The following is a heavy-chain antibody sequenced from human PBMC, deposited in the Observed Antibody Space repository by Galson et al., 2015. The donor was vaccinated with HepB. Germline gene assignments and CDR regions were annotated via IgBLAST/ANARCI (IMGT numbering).Heavy chain of an antibody. V-gene: IGHV5-51*01. Sequence: QSGAEVKKPGESLKISCKGSGYSFTSYWIGWVRQMPGKGLEWMGIIYPGDSDTRYSPSFQGQVTISADKSISTAYLQWSSLKASDTAMYYCARQGQHDYGGNPTPEAYDAFDIWGQGTMVTVSS. CDR1: GYSFTSYW. CDR3: ARQGQHDYGGNPTPEAYDAFDI. CDR2: IYPGDSDT. J-gene: IGHJ3*02. D-gene: IGHD4-23*01.